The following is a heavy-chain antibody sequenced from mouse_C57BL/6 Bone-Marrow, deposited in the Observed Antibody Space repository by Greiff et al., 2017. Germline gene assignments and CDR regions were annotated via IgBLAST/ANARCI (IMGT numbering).Heavy chain of an antibody. CDR3: ARSQLRLRAWFAY. J-gene: IGHJ3*01. D-gene: IGHD3-2*02. Sequence: QVQLQQSGPELVKPGASVKISCKASGYAFSSSWMNWVKQRPGKGLEWIGRIYPGDGDTNYNGKFKGKATLTADKSSSTAYMQLSSLTSEDSAVSCCARSQLRLRAWFAYWGQGTLVTVSA. CDR1: GYAFSSSW. CDR2: IYPGDGDT. V-gene: IGHV1-82*01.